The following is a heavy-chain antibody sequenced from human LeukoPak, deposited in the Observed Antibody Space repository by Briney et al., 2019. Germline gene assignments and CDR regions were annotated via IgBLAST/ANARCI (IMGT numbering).Heavy chain of an antibody. J-gene: IGHJ4*02. Sequence: ASVKVSCKASGYTFTGYYMHWVRQAPGQGLEWMGRINPNSGGTNYAQKFQGRVTMTRDTSISTAYTELSRLRSDDTAVYYCASIGPHTYYYGSGSPDYWGQGTLVTVSS. CDR3: ASIGPHTYYYGSGSPDY. CDR1: GYTFTGYY. V-gene: IGHV1-2*06. CDR2: INPNSGGT. D-gene: IGHD3-10*01.